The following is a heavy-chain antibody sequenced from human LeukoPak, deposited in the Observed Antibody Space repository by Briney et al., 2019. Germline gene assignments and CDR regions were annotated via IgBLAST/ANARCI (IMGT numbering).Heavy chain of an antibody. V-gene: IGHV1-2*02. Sequence: GASVKVSCKASGYTFTGYYMHWVRQAPGQGLEWMGWINPNSGGTNYAQKFQGRVTMTRDTSISTAYMEWSGLKASDTAMYYCARWIQLVYFDYWGQGTLVTVSS. CDR1: GYTFTGYY. J-gene: IGHJ4*02. CDR3: ARWIQLVYFDY. CDR2: INPNSGGT. D-gene: IGHD5-18*01.